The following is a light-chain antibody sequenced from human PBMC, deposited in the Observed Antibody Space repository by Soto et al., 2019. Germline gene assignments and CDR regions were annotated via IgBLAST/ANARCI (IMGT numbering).Light chain of an antibody. CDR2: DAS. CDR1: QSISSW. CDR3: QQYNSYSTWT. J-gene: IGKJ1*01. V-gene: IGKV1-5*01. Sequence: DTQMTQSPSTLSASVGDRVTITCRASQSISSWLAWYQQKPGKAPKLLIYDASSLESGVPSRFSGSGSGTEFNLTISSLQPDDFATYYCQQYNSYSTWTFGQGTKVDIK.